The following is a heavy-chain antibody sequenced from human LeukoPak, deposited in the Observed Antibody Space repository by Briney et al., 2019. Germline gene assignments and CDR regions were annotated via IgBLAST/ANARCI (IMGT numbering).Heavy chain of an antibody. CDR3: ARDYYYDSSGYYGYYSYYMDV. J-gene: IGHJ6*03. D-gene: IGHD3-22*01. V-gene: IGHV3-48*04. Sequence: GGSLRLSCAASGFTFSSYSMNWVRQAPGKGLEWVSYISSSGSTIHYADSVKGRFTISRDNAKNSLYLQMNSLRAEDTAVYYCARDYYYDSSGYYGYYSYYMDVWGKGTTVTISS. CDR1: GFTFSSYS. CDR2: ISSSGSTI.